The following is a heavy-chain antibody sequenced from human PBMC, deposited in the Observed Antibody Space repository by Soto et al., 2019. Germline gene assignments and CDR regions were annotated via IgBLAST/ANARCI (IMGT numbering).Heavy chain of an antibody. D-gene: IGHD2-15*01. Sequence: ASVKVSCKASGYTFTSYGISWVRQAPGQGLEWMGWISAYNGNTNYAQKLQGRVTMTTDTSTSTAYMELRSLRSDDTAVYYCARDPLVVVAATRDYYYYGMDVWGQGTTVTVSS. CDR3: ARDPLVVVAATRDYYYYGMDV. J-gene: IGHJ6*02. CDR1: GYTFTSYG. V-gene: IGHV1-18*01. CDR2: ISAYNGNT.